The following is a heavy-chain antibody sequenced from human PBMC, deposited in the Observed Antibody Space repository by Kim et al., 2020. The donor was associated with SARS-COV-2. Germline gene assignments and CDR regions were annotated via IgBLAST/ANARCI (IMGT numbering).Heavy chain of an antibody. CDR1: GYTFSSYA. D-gene: IGHD3-9*01. V-gene: IGHV7-4-1*02. Sequence: ASVKVSCKASGYTFSSYAMNWVRQAPGQGLEWMGWINTNTGNPTYAQGFTGRFVFSLDTSVSTAYLQISSLKAEDTAVYYCARGGRRLAELRYFLVDAFDIWGQGTMVTVSS. CDR3: ARGGRRLAELRYFLVDAFDI. CDR2: INTNTGNP. J-gene: IGHJ3*02.